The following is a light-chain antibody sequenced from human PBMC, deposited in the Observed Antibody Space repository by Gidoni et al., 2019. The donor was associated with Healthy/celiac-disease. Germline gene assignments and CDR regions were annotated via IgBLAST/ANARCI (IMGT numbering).Light chain of an antibody. Sequence: SASVGDRVTITCRASQSISSWLAWYQQKPGKAPKLLIYKASSVESGVPSRFSGSGSGTEFTLTISSLQPDDFATYYCQQYNSYPWTFGQGTKVEIK. CDR3: QQYNSYPWT. V-gene: IGKV1-5*03. J-gene: IGKJ1*01. CDR1: QSISSW. CDR2: KAS.